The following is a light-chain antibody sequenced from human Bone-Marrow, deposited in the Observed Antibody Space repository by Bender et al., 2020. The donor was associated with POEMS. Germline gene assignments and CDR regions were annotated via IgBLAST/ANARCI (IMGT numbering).Light chain of an antibody. V-gene: IGLV1-50*01. J-gene: IGLJ3*02. Sequence: QSVLTQPPSVSEAPGRRVTISCTGGSTNIGAGYDVHWYQQVPGRAPKLLMYDNDQWPSGVPDRFSGSKSGTSASLAISGLQSEDEADYYCAAWDDTLSEGVFGGGTKLTVL. CDR3: AAWDDTLSEGV. CDR1: STNIGAGYD. CDR2: DND.